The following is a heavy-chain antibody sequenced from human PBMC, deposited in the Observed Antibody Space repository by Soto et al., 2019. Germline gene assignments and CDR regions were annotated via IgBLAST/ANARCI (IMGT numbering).Heavy chain of an antibody. V-gene: IGHV1-69*13. J-gene: IGHJ6*02. Sequence: ASVKVSCKASGGTFSSYAISWVRQAPGQGLEWMGGIIPIFGTANYAQKFQGRVTITADESTSTAYMELSSLRSEDTAVYYCARVVSGSSAQIYYYYGMDVWGQGTTVTVSS. D-gene: IGHD1-26*01. CDR1: GGTFSSYA. CDR3: ARVVSGSSAQIYYYYGMDV. CDR2: IIPIFGTA.